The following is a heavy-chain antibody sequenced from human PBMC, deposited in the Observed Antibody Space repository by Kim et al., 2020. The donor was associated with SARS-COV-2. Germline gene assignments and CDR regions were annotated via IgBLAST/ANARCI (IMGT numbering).Heavy chain of an antibody. J-gene: IGHJ4*02. CDR2: IYYSGST. CDR3: ARRRSGWYSFDY. CDR1: GGSISSSSYY. V-gene: IGHV4-39*01. D-gene: IGHD6-19*01. Sequence: SETLSLTCTVSGGSISSSSYYWGWIRQPPGKGLEWIGSIYYSGSTYYNPSLKSRVTISVDTSKNQFSLKLSSVTAADTAVYYCARRRSGWYSFDYWGQGTLVTVSS.